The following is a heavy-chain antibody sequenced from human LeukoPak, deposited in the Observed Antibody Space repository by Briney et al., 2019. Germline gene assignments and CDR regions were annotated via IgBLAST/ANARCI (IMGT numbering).Heavy chain of an antibody. V-gene: IGHV3-53*01. CDR2: IYSGGST. CDR1: GFTVSSNY. D-gene: IGHD1-1*01. J-gene: IGHJ4*02. CDR3: ARVYTRTHWNRFDY. Sequence: GGSLRLSCAASGFTVSSNYMRWVRQAPGKGLEWVSVIYSGGSTYYADSVKGRFTISRDNSKNTLYLQMNSLRAEDTAVYYCARVYTRTHWNRFDYWGQGTLVTVSS.